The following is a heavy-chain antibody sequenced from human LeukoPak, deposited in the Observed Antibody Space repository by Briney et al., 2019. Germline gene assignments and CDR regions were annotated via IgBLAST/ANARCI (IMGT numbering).Heavy chain of an antibody. CDR3: ARETYYYDSIGYNIGGSFAS. V-gene: IGHV3-48*03. J-gene: IGHJ4*02. CDR1: GFTFSSYE. Sequence: GGSLRLSCAASGFTFSSYEMNWVRQAPGKGLEWVSYISSSGSTIYYADSVKGRFTISRDNAKNSLYLQMNRLRAEDTAVYYCARETYYYDSIGYNIGGSFASWGQGTLFTVSS. CDR2: ISSSGSTI. D-gene: IGHD3-22*01.